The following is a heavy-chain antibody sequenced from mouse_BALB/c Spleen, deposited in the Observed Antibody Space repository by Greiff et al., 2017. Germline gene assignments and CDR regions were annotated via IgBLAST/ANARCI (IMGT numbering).Heavy chain of an antibody. D-gene: IGHD3-1*01. CDR3: ARGGATSPFDY. Sequence: EVQRVESGGGLVQPGGSRKLSCAASGFTFSSFGMHWVRQAPEKGLEWVAYISSGSSTIYYADTVKGRFTISRDNPKNTLFLQMTSLRSEDTAMYYCARGGATSPFDYWGQGTTLTVSS. J-gene: IGHJ2*01. CDR1: GFTFSSFG. V-gene: IGHV5-17*02. CDR2: ISSGSSTI.